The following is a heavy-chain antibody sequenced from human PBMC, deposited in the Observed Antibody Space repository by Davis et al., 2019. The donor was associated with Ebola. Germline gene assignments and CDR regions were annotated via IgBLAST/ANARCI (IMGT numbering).Heavy chain of an antibody. D-gene: IGHD3-10*01. CDR1: GFSLSPSGMC. Sequence: SGPTLVKPTQTLTLTCTFSGFSLSPSGMCVSWIRQPPGKALEWLAHIFSNDEKSYSTSLKSRLTISRDTSKSQVVLTMTKMDPVDTATYYCARLERFAMDVWGQGTTVTVSS. CDR2: IFSNDEK. CDR3: ARLERFAMDV. J-gene: IGHJ6*02. V-gene: IGHV2-26*01.